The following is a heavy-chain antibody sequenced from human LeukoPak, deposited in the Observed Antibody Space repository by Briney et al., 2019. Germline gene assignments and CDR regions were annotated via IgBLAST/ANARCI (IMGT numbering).Heavy chain of an antibody. CDR1: GFTFKSYG. CDR2: IWYDGSNK. Sequence: GGSLRLTCVASGFTFKSYGMHWVRQAPGKGLEWVAIIWYDGSNKYYADFVKGRFTTSRDNSKNTLYLQMNSLRADDTAVYYCARVSGYSGTWYVDYWGQGTLVTVSS. D-gene: IGHD6-13*01. CDR3: ARVSGYSGTWYVDY. J-gene: IGHJ4*02. V-gene: IGHV3-33*01.